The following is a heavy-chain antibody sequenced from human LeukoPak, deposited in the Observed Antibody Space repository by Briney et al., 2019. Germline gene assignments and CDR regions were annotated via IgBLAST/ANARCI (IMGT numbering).Heavy chain of an antibody. CDR1: GFTFSSYA. CDR3: AKGARPGDYYYMDV. Sequence: GGSLRLSCAASGFTFSSYAMSWVRQAPGKGLEWVSGISGSGGTTDYADSVKGRFTISRDNSSNTLFLQINSLRADDTALYYCAKGARPGDYYYMDVWGKGATVTVSS. CDR2: ISGSGGTT. J-gene: IGHJ6*03. D-gene: IGHD6-6*01. V-gene: IGHV3-23*01.